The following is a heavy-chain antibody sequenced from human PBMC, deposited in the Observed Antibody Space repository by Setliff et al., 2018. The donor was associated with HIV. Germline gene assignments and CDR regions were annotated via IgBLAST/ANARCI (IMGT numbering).Heavy chain of an antibody. J-gene: IGHJ4*02. D-gene: IGHD4-17*01. CDR2: FDPEDEET. Sequence: ASVKVSCKAYGYSFSSYGLNWVRQAPGQGLEWLGGFDPEDEETIYAQNFQGRVTMTTDTSTSTAYMELRSLRSDDTAVYYCARLGKNDYGDYFDYWGQGTLVTVSS. V-gene: IGHV1-18*01. CDR1: GYSFSSYG. CDR3: ARLGKNDYGDYFDY.